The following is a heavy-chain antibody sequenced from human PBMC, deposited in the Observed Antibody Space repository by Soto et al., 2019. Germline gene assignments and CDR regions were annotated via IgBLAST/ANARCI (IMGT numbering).Heavy chain of an antibody. CDR2: ISYDGSNK. CDR3: ARDQNGGNGNWFDS. J-gene: IGHJ5*01. CDR1: GFTFSSYA. D-gene: IGHD2-15*01. Sequence: QVQLVESGGGVVQPGRSLRLSCAASGFTFSSYAMHWVRQAPGKGLEWVAVISYDGSNKYYADSVKGRFTISRDNSKNTLYLQMNSLRAEDTAVYYCARDQNGGNGNWFDSWGQGTLVTVSS. V-gene: IGHV3-30-3*01.